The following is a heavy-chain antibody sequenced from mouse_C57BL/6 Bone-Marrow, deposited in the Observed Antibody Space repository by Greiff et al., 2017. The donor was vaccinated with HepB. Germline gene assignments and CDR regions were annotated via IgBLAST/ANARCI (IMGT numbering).Heavy chain of an antibody. CDR2: ISDGGSYT. Sequence: EVKVVESGGGLVKPGGSLKLSCAASGFTFSSYAMSWVRQTPEKRLEWVATISDGGSYTYYPDNVKGRFTISRDNAKNNLYLQMSHLKSEDTAMYYCAREGGNWERYFDYWGQGTTLTVSS. CDR1: GFTFSSYA. D-gene: IGHD4-1*01. J-gene: IGHJ2*01. V-gene: IGHV5-4*01. CDR3: AREGGNWERYFDY.